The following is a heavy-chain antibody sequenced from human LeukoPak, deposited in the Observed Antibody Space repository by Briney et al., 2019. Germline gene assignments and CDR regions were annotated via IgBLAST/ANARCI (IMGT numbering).Heavy chain of an antibody. D-gene: IGHD2-15*01. CDR3: ARGYCSGGSCYSYYYYNYMDV. CDR2: IYNSGST. J-gene: IGHJ6*03. V-gene: IGHV4-39*07. Sequence: SETLSLTCTVSNGSISSSDYYWGWIRQPPRKGLEWIGSIYNSGSTYYNPSLKSRVTISLDTSKNQFSLNLNSVTAADTAVYYCARGYCSGGSCYSYYYYNYMDVWGKGTTVTVSS. CDR1: NGSISSSDYY.